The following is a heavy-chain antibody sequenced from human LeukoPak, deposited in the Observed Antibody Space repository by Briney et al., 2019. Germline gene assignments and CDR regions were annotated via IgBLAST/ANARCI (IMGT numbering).Heavy chain of an antibody. V-gene: IGHV1-2*02. Sequence: ASVKVSCKASGYTFTGYYMHWVRQAPGQGLEWMGWINPNSGGTNYAQKFQGRVTMTRDTSISTAYMELSRLRSDDTAVYYCARDSETAAGTGAFDIWAKGQWSPSLQ. CDR1: GYTFTGYY. D-gene: IGHD6-13*01. J-gene: IGHJ3*02. CDR2: INPNSGGT. CDR3: ARDSETAAGTGAFDI.